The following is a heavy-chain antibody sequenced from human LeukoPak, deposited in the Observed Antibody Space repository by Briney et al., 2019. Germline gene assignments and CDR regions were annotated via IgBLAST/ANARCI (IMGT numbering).Heavy chain of an antibody. Sequence: ASVKVSCKASGYTFTSYDINWVRQATGQGLEWMGWMNPNSGNTGYAQKFQGRVTMTRNTSISTAYMELSSLRSEDTAVYYCARVYYCSGGSCYSNWFDPWGQGTLVTVSS. CDR2: MNPNSGNT. CDR1: GYTFTSYD. CDR3: ARVYYCSGGSCYSNWFDP. J-gene: IGHJ5*02. V-gene: IGHV1-8*01. D-gene: IGHD2-15*01.